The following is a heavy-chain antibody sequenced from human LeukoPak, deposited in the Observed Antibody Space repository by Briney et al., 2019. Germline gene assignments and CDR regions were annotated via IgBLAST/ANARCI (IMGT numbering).Heavy chain of an antibody. CDR1: GGSISSYY. CDR3: ARDGGYTENWFDP. CDR2: IYYSGST. J-gene: IGHJ5*02. Sequence: SETLSLTCTVSGGSISSYYWSWIRQPPGKGLEWIGYIYYSGSTNYNPSLNSRVTISVDTSKNQFSLKLSSVTAADTAVYYCARDGGYTENWFDPWGQGTLVTVSS. D-gene: IGHD5-18*01. V-gene: IGHV4-59*01.